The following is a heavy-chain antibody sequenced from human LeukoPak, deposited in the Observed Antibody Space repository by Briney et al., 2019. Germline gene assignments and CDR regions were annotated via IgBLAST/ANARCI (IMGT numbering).Heavy chain of an antibody. Sequence: WIRQPPGKGLEWVSGITWNSDRKGYADSVKGRFTISRDNAKNSLYLQMSSLRAEDMALYYCAKAGGSGYYNDAFDIWGQGTMVTVSS. J-gene: IGHJ3*02. V-gene: IGHV3-9*03. CDR2: ITWNSDRK. CDR3: AKAGGSGYYNDAFDI. D-gene: IGHD3-22*01.